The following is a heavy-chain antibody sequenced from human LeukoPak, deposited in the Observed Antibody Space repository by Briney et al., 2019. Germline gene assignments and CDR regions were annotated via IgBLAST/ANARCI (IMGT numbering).Heavy chain of an antibody. D-gene: IGHD3-3*01. CDR2: IRSKAYGGTT. Sequence: PGGSLRLSCTASGFTFGDYAMSWFRQAPGKGLEWVGFIRSKAYGGTTEYAASVKGRFTISRDDSKSIAYLQMNSLKTEDTAVYYCTRAVVYFWSGYFPADYFDYWGQGTLVTASS. V-gene: IGHV3-49*03. CDR3: TRAVVYFWSGYFPADYFDY. J-gene: IGHJ4*02. CDR1: GFTFGDYA.